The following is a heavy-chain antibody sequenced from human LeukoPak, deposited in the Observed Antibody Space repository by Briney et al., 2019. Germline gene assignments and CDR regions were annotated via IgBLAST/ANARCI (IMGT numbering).Heavy chain of an antibody. V-gene: IGHV3-21*01. CDR3: ARVQWLATGYYFDY. J-gene: IGHJ4*02. D-gene: IGHD6-19*01. CDR1: GFTFSSYT. Sequence: GGSLRLSCAASGFTFSSYTMQWVRQAPGKGLEWVSSISSSSSYIYYADPVKGRFTISRDNAKKSVYLQMNSLIAEDTAVYYCARVQWLATGYYFDYWGQGTLVSVSS. CDR2: ISSSSSYI.